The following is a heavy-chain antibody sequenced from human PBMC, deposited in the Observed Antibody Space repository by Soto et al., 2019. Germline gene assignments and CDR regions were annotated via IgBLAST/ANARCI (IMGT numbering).Heavy chain of an antibody. CDR3: ATSGYCTSTSCYSFDY. V-gene: IGHV4-59*08. D-gene: IGHD2-2*01. Sequence: PSETLSLTCTVSGGSISSYYWSWIRQPPGKGLEWIGYVSYSGSANYNPSLKSRVTISIDMSKNQFSLKLSSVTAADTAIYYCATSGYCTSTSCYSFDYWGQGALVTVSS. J-gene: IGHJ4*02. CDR1: GGSISSYY. CDR2: VSYSGSA.